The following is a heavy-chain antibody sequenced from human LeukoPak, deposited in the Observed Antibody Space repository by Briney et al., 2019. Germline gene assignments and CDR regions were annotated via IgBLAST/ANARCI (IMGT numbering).Heavy chain of an antibody. Sequence: GGSLRPACAAAGFTFDDYAMRWVRPAPGKGLVWVSLISGDCGSTYYADSVKGRFTISRDKSKNSLYLQMNSLRTEDTALYYWAKEASSSYFDYWGQGTLVTVSS. CDR3: AKEASSSYFDY. V-gene: IGHV3-43*02. CDR2: ISGDCGST. J-gene: IGHJ4*02. CDR1: GFTFDDYA. D-gene: IGHD3-16*01.